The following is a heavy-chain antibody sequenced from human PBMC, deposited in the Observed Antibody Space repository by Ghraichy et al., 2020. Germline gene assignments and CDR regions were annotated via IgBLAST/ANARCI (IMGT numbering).Heavy chain of an antibody. Sequence: GGSLRLSCAASGFSFSSHGIYWVRQAPGKGLEWVAVKSYDGSNTYYADSVKGRFTVSRDNSKNTLYLQMNDLRAEDTALYYCAKGYYDKRGYYETDFFDIGGQGTMVIVSS. J-gene: IGHJ3*02. D-gene: IGHD3-22*01. CDR1: GFSFSSHG. V-gene: IGHV3-30*18. CDR3: AKGYYDKRGYYETDFFDI. CDR2: KSYDGSNT.